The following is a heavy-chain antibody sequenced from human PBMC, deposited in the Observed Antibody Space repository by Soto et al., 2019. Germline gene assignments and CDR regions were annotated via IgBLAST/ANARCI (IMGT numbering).Heavy chain of an antibody. J-gene: IGHJ6*02. CDR3: AKSRVATITGSYYYYGLDV. Sequence: QVQLQQWGAGLLKPSETLSLTCAVYGESLGGYYWSWIRQTPGKWLQWIGEINHSGSTNYNPSLKSRVTISVDTPKNQFSLKLTSVTAADTGVYYCAKSRVATITGSYYYYGLDVWGQGTTVTVSS. CDR2: INHSGST. CDR1: GESLGGYY. V-gene: IGHV4-34*01. D-gene: IGHD5-12*01.